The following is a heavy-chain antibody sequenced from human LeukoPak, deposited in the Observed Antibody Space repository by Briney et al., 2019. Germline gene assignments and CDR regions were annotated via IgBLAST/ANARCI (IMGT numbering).Heavy chain of an antibody. Sequence: SETLSLTCAVYGGSFSGYYWSWIRQPPGKGLEWIGEINHSGSTNYNPSLKSRVTISVDTSKNQFSLKLSSVTAADTAVYYCARGLKYSSSWARIGGFDYWGQGTLVTVSS. CDR3: ARGLKYSSSWARIGGFDY. J-gene: IGHJ4*02. CDR2: INHSGST. D-gene: IGHD6-13*01. CDR1: GGSFSGYY. V-gene: IGHV4-34*01.